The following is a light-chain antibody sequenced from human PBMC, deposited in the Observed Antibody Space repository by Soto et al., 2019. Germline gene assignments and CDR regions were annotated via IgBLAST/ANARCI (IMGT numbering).Light chain of an antibody. CDR2: DDY. CDR3: QKYNSYSWT. J-gene: IGKJ1*01. CDR1: QSISSW. V-gene: IGKV1-5*01. Sequence: EIQMTQSPSTLSASVGYRVTITCRASQSISSWLAWYQQKPGKATKLMIYDDYSLESGVQSRFSGSGSGTEFTLTITSLQPDEFATCYCQKYNSYSWTGGQWNKVDIK.